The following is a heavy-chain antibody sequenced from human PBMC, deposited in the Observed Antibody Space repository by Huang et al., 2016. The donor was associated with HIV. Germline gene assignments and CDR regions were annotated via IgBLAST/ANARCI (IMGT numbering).Heavy chain of an antibody. Sequence: QVQLVQSGSELRKPGASVKVSCKASGYTFTTYSLIWVRQAPGQGLEWMGWINTKTGKPTYAQGFTGRFVFSLDTTVSTAYLQSSSLKTDDTAKYFCARYRLTGTFLDSWGQGTQVTVSS. CDR2: INTKTGKP. V-gene: IGHV7-4-1*02. D-gene: IGHD3-9*01. CDR1: GYTFTTYS. J-gene: IGHJ4*02. CDR3: ARYRLTGTFLDS.